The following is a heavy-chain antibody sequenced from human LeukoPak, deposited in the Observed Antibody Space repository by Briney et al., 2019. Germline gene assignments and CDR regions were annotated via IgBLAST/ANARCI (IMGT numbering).Heavy chain of an antibody. Sequence: ASVKVSCKASGYTFTSYYMHWVRQAPGQGLEWMGIINPSGGSTSYAQKFQGRVTMTRDTSTSTVYMELSGLRSEDTAVYYCARAPGSNYYFDYWGQGTLVTVSS. J-gene: IGHJ4*02. V-gene: IGHV1-46*01. D-gene: IGHD4-23*01. CDR2: INPSGGST. CDR1: GYTFTSYY. CDR3: ARAPGSNYYFDY.